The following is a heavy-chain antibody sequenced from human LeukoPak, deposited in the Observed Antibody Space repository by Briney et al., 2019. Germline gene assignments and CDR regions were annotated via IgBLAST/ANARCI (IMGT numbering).Heavy chain of an antibody. CDR1: GFTFTNAW. CDR2: IKSKTDGGTT. J-gene: IGHJ4*02. V-gene: IGHV3-15*01. CDR3: AKDVEGAVAGYFDY. D-gene: IGHD6-19*01. Sequence: PGGSLRLSCAASGFTFTNAWMSWVRQAPGKGLEWVGRIKSKTDGGTTDYAAPVKGRFSISRDDSKNTLYLQMNSLRAEDTVLYYCAKDVEGAVAGYFDYWGQGTLVTVSS.